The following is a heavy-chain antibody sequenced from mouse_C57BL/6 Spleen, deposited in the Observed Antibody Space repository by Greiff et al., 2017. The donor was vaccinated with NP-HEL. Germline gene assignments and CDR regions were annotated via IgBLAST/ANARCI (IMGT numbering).Heavy chain of an antibody. V-gene: IGHV1-80*01. CDR3: ARRLRPLSFDY. D-gene: IGHD1-1*01. CDR2: IYPGDGDT. Sequence: VQLQQSGAELVKPGASVKISCKASGYAFSSYWMNWVKQRPGKGLEWIGQIYPGDGDTNYNGKFKGKATLTADKSSSTAYMQLSSLTSEDSAVYFGARRLRPLSFDYWGQGTTRTVSS. J-gene: IGHJ2*01. CDR1: GYAFSSYW.